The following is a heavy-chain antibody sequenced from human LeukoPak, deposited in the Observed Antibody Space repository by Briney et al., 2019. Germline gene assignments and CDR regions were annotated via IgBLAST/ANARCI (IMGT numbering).Heavy chain of an antibody. Sequence: GASVKVSCKASGGTFSSYAISWVRQAPGQGLEWMGGIIPIVGTTNYAQMFQGRVTITADESTSTAYRELSSLRSEDTAVYYCARGGYYYDSSGYSHLPDYWGQGTLVTVSA. CDR2: IIPIVGTT. CDR3: ARGGYYYDSSGYSHLPDY. CDR1: GGTFSSYA. J-gene: IGHJ4*02. V-gene: IGHV1-69*13. D-gene: IGHD3-22*01.